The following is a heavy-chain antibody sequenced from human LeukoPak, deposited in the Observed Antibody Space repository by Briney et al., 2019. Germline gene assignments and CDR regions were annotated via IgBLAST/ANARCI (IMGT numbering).Heavy chain of an antibody. CDR3: ARGGDYSGWFDP. CDR1: GFSFSSYS. CDR2: ISSSSSTI. Sequence: GGSLRLSCAASGFSFSSYSMNWVRQAPGKGLEWVSYISSSSSTIYYADSVKGRCTISRDNAKNSLYLQMNYLRAEDTAVYYCARGGDYSGWFDPWGRGTLVTVSS. J-gene: IGHJ5*02. V-gene: IGHV3-48*01. D-gene: IGHD1-26*01.